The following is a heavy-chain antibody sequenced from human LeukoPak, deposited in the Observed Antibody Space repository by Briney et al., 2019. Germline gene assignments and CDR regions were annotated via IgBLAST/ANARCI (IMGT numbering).Heavy chain of an antibody. J-gene: IGHJ6*04. D-gene: IGHD3-10*02. CDR1: GFTFSSYS. Sequence: PGGSLRLSCAASGFTFSSYSMNWVRQAPGKGLEWVSSISTSSSYIHYADSVKGRFTISRDNAKNSLYLQMNSLRAEDTAVYYCAELGITMIGGVWGKGTTVTISS. CDR2: ISTSSSYI. CDR3: AELGITMIGGV. V-gene: IGHV3-21*01.